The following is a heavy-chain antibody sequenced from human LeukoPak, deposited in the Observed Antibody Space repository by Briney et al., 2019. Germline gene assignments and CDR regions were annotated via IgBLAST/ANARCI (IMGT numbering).Heavy chain of an antibody. CDR1: GFTFSSYS. D-gene: IGHD3-16*02. V-gene: IGHV3-21*01. CDR3: ARDLLGYNYHYMDV. J-gene: IGHJ6*03. Sequence: GGSLRLSCAASGFTFSSYSMNWIRQAPGKGLEWVSSISGSSSYIYYADSVKGRFTISRDNAKNSLYLQMDSLRAEDTAMYYCARDLLGYNYHYMDVWGKGTTVTVFS. CDR2: ISGSSSYI.